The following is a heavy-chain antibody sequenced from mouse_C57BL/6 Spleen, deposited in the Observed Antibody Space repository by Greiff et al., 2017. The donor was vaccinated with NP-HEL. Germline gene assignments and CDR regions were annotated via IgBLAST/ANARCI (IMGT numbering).Heavy chain of an antibody. CDR3: ARDLRGYLDY. V-gene: IGHV5-4*01. D-gene: IGHD3-1*01. CDR1: GFTFSSYA. Sequence: EVQGVESGGGLVKPGGSLKLSCAASGFTFSSYAMSWVRQTPEKRLEWVATISDGGSYTYYPDNVKGRFTISRDNAKNNLYLQMSHLKSEDTAMYYCARDLRGYLDYWGQGTTLTVSS. CDR2: ISDGGSYT. J-gene: IGHJ2*01.